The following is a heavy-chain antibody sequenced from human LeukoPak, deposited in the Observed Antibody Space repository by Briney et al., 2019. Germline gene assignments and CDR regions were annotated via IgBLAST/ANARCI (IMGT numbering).Heavy chain of an antibody. CDR3: AKRGRSYADY. J-gene: IGHJ4*02. Sequence: GGSLRLSCAASGFTFSNYWMTWVRQAPGKGLEWVSAISGSGGSTYYADSVKGRFTISRDNSKNTLYLQMNSLRAEDTAVYYCAKRGRSYADYWGQGTLVTVSS. D-gene: IGHD1-26*01. CDR1: GFTFSNYW. CDR2: ISGSGGST. V-gene: IGHV3-23*01.